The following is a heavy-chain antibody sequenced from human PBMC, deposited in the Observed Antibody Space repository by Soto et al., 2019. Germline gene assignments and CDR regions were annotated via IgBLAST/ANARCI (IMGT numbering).Heavy chain of an antibody. CDR3: ARELGYCSSTSCHGWFDP. D-gene: IGHD2-2*01. Sequence: QVQLVQSGAEVKKPGSSVKVSCKASGGTFSSYAISWVRQAPGQGLEWMGGIIPIFGTANYAQKVQGRVTITADESTSTDYMELSSLRSEDTAVYYCARELGYCSSTSCHGWFDPWGQGTLVNVSS. CDR1: GGTFSSYA. J-gene: IGHJ5*02. V-gene: IGHV1-69*01. CDR2: IIPIFGTA.